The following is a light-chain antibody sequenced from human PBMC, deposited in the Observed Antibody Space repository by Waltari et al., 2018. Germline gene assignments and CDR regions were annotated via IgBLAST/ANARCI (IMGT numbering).Light chain of an antibody. CDR2: EVR. CDR3: CSYAGTTTSVV. Sequence: QSALTQPASVSGSPGQSIPIPCTGTSRDSGTYNLVYWYQQYPGKAPKLLLSEVRKRPSWISNRFSGSKSGNTASLTISGLQAEDEAHYYCCSYAGTTTSVVFGGGTKLTVL. CDR1: SRDSGTYNL. V-gene: IGLV2-23*02. J-gene: IGLJ2*01.